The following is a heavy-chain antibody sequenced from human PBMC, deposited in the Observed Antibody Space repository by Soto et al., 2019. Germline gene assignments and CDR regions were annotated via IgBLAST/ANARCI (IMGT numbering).Heavy chain of an antibody. V-gene: IGHV3-33*01. D-gene: IGHD3-10*01. Sequence: QVQLVESGGGVVQPGRSLRLSCAASGVTFSSYGMHWVRQAPGKGLEWVAVIWYDGSNKYYADSVKGRFTISRDNSKNTLYLQMNSLRAEDTAVYYCARDGYYYGSGSYCNDYWGQGTLVTVSS. CDR3: ARDGYYYGSGSYCNDY. CDR2: IWYDGSNK. J-gene: IGHJ4*02. CDR1: GVTFSSYG.